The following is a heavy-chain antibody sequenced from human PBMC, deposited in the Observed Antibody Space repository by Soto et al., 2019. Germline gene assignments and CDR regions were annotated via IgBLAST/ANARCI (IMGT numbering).Heavy chain of an antibody. J-gene: IGHJ6*02. CDR2: IYYSGNT. CDR1: GGSISSGYYY. V-gene: IGHV4-30-4*01. CDR3: ASSSLYRMEV. Sequence: QVQLQESGPGLVKPSQTLSLTCSVSGGSISSGYYYWSWIRQPPGKGLEWIGNIYYSGNTYYNPSLKSRLIISIDTSKNLFSLKVGSVTAADTAVYYCASSSLYRMEVLGQGTTVTVSS.